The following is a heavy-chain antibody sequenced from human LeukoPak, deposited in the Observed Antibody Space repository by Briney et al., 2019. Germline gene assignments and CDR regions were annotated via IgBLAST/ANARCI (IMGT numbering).Heavy chain of an antibody. D-gene: IGHD3-22*01. CDR2: INPNSGGI. CDR1: GYTFTGYY. Sequence: ASVKVSCKASGYTFTGYYMHWVRQAPGQGLEWMGWINPNSGGINYAQKFQGRVTMTRDTSISTAYMELSRLRSDDTAVYYCARRYYDSSGYYFNWFDPWGQGTLVTVSS. J-gene: IGHJ5*02. CDR3: ARRYYDSSGYYFNWFDP. V-gene: IGHV1-2*02.